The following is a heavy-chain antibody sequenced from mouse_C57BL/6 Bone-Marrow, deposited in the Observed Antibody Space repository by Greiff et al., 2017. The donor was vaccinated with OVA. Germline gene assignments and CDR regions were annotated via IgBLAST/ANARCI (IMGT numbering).Heavy chain of an antibody. Sequence: QVQLQQSGPGILQPSQTLSLTCSFSGFSLSTFGMGVGWIRQPSGKGLEWLAHIWWDDDKYYNPALKSRLTISKDTSKNQVFLKSANVDTADTATYYCARIDYYNGSSDYWGQGTTLTVSS. V-gene: IGHV8-8*01. D-gene: IGHD1-1*01. CDR2: IWWDDDK. CDR3: ARIDYYNGSSDY. J-gene: IGHJ2*01. CDR1: GFSLSTFGMG.